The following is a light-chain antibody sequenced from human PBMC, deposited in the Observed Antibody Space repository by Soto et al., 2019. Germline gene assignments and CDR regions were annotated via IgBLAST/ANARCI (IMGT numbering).Light chain of an antibody. J-gene: IGLJ1*01. CDR3: SSHGGSRPYV. Sequence: QSGLTQPPSASGSPGQSVAISCTGTTSDIGGYDFVSWYQQHPGKAPKLLIYEVNKRPSGVPDRFSGSKSGNTASLTVSGLQAEDEADYYCSSHGGSRPYVFGSGTKLTVL. CDR1: TSDIGGYDF. V-gene: IGLV2-8*01. CDR2: EVN.